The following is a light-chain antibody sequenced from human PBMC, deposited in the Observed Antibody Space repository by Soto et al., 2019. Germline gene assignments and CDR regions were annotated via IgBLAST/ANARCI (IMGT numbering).Light chain of an antibody. CDR1: QRVSNNY. CDR3: QQYGPSPVIT. CDR2: GAS. J-gene: IGKJ3*01. V-gene: IGKV3-20*01. Sequence: EMVLTQSPGTLSLSPGERATLSCRASQRVSNNYLAWYQQNPGQAPRLLIYGASSSATGIPDRFNGSGSGTDFTLTISRLEPEDFAVYYGQQYGPSPVITFDTGTKVDIK.